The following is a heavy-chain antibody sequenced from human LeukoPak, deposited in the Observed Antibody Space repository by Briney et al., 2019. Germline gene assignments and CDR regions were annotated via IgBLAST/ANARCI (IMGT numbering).Heavy chain of an antibody. CDR1: GFTFSSYW. CDR2: IKQDGSEK. CDR3: ARDSSFYDFWSGYFDY. J-gene: IGHJ4*02. D-gene: IGHD3-3*01. V-gene: IGHV3-7*01. Sequence: GGSLRLSCAASGFTFSSYWMSWARQAPGKGLEWVANIKQDGSEKYYVDSEKGRFTISRDNAKNSLYLQMNSLRAEDTAVYYCARDSSFYDFWSGYFDYWGQGTLVTVSS.